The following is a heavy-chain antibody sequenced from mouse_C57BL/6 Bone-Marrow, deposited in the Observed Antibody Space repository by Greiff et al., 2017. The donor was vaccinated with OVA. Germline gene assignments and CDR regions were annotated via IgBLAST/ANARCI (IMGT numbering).Heavy chain of an antibody. J-gene: IGHJ4*01. CDR2: IDPSDSET. CDR3: ARRGHYAMDY. V-gene: IGHV1-52*01. CDR1: GYTFTSYW. Sequence: QVQLQQSGAELVRPGSSVKLSCKASGYTFTSYWMHWVKQRPIQGLEWIGNIDPSDSETHYNQKFKDKATLTVDKSSSTAYMQLSSLTSEDSAVYYCARRGHYAMDYWGQGTSVTVSS.